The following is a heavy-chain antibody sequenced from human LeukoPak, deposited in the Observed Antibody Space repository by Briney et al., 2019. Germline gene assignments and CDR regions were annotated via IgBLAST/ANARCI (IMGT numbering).Heavy chain of an antibody. J-gene: IGHJ4*02. V-gene: IGHV3-23*01. CDR3: ANGGIAAAGTGTLGY. Sequence: GGSLRLSCAASGFTFSIYAMSGGRQAPGKGLEWVSAISGSGGSTYYADSVKGRFTISRDNSKNTLYLQMHSLRDEATDVYSCANGGIAAAGTGTLGYWGQGTLVTVSS. D-gene: IGHD6-13*01. CDR2: ISGSGGST. CDR1: GFTFSIYA.